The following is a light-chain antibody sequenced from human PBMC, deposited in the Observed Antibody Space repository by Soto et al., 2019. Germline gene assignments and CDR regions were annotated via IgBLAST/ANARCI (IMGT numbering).Light chain of an antibody. CDR1: QSDGNY. CDR2: DVS. V-gene: IGKV3-11*01. J-gene: IGKJ2*01. CDR3: QQRSSWPRRYT. Sequence: SVLTQSPATLSLSPGERATLSCRASQSDGNYIAWYQQKPGQPPRLLIYDVSNRATGVPARFSGSGSGTDFTLTISSLEPEDFGVYHCQQRSSWPRRYTFGQGTKLEI.